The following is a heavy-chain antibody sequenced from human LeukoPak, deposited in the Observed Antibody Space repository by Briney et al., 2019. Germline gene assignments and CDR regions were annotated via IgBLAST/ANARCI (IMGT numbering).Heavy chain of an antibody. V-gene: IGHV4-39*01. J-gene: IGHJ5*02. CDR3: ARASPLGLNWFDP. CDR1: GGSISSSSYY. Sequence: PETLSLTCTVSGGSISSSSYYWGWIRQPPGKGLEWIGSIYYSGSTYYNPSLKSRVTISVDTSKNQFSLKLSSVTAADTAVYYCARASPLGLNWFDPWGQGTLVTVSS. D-gene: IGHD3/OR15-3a*01. CDR2: IYYSGST.